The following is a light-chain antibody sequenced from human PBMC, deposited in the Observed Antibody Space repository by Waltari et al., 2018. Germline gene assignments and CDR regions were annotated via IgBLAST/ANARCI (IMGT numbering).Light chain of an antibody. CDR1: QGITTS. CDR2: GAS. CDR3: QQLYTYPLT. J-gene: IGKJ4*01. V-gene: IGKV1-9*01. Sequence: DIQLTRSPSFLSASVGDRVTFTCRASQGITTSLAWYQQKPGRVPELLIYGASTLQIGVPSRFSGSGSGTDFTLTISSLQPEDFATYYCQQLYTYPLTFGGGSKVEIK.